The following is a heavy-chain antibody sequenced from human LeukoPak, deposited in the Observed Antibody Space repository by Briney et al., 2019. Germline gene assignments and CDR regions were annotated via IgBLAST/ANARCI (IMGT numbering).Heavy chain of an antibody. CDR2: IYYSGST. J-gene: IGHJ4*02. Sequence: SGPTLVKPTQTLTLTCTFSGFSLSTSGVGVGWIRQPPGKGLEWIGSIYYSGSTYYNPSLKSRVTISVDTSKNQFSLKLSSVTAADTAVYYCARLYDSSGYPYFDYWGQGTLVTVSS. V-gene: IGHV4-39*01. CDR3: ARLYDSSGYPYFDY. CDR1: GFSLSTSGVG. D-gene: IGHD3-22*01.